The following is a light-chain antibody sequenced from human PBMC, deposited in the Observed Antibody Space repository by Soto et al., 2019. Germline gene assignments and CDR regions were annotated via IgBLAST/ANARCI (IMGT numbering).Light chain of an antibody. J-gene: IGLJ2*01. V-gene: IGLV1-40*01. CDR2: GNL. CDR3: QSYDTSLPVV. Sequence: HSVLTQPPSVSGAPGQRVTISCTGSSSNIGAGYDVHWYQQVPGTAPKLLIYGNLNRPSGVPDRFSGSKSGTSASLAITGLQAEDEADYYCQSYDTSLPVVFGGGTKLTVL. CDR1: SSNIGAGYD.